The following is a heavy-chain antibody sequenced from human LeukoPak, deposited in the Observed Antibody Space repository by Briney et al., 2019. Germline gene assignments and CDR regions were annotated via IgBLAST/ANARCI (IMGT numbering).Heavy chain of an antibody. CDR1: GYTFTSYG. J-gene: IGHJ6*03. CDR3: ARDRGVINYYYYMDV. CDR2: ISAYNGNT. D-gene: IGHD3-10*01. V-gene: IGHV1-18*01. Sequence: ASVKVSCKASGYTFTSYGISWVRQAPGQGLEWMGWISAYNGNTNYAQKLQCRVTMTTDTSTSTAYMELRSLRSDDTAVYYCARDRGVINYYYYMDVWGKGTTVTVSS.